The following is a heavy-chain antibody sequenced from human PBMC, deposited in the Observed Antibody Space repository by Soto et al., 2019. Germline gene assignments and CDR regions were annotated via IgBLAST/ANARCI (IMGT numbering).Heavy chain of an antibody. V-gene: IGHV1-18*01. CDR2: ISAYNGNT. J-gene: IGHJ6*02. Sequence: ASVKVSCKASGYTFTSYGISWVRQAPGQGLEWMGWISAYNGNTNYAQKLQGRVTMTTDTSTSTAYMELRSLRSDDTAVYYCASFLINYYYYGMDVWGQGTTVTVSS. CDR1: GYTFTSYG. D-gene: IGHD3-3*01. CDR3: ASFLINYYYYGMDV.